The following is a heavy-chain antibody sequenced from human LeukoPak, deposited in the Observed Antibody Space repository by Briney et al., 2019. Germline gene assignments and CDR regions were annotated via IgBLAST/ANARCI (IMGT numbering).Heavy chain of an antibody. CDR2: IYHSGST. CDR1: GGSISSYY. D-gene: IGHD2-8*02. V-gene: IGHV4-59*12. CDR3: ARETTGLARYFDY. Sequence: SETLSLTCTVSGGSISSYYWSWIRQPPGKGLEWIGYIYHSGSTYYNPSLKSRVTISVDTSKNQFSLNLSSVTAADTAVYYCARETTGLARYFDYWGQGTLVTVSS. J-gene: IGHJ4*02.